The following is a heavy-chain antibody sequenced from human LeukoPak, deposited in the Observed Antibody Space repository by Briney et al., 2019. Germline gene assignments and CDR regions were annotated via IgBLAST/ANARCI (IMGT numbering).Heavy chain of an antibody. CDR2: ISANNGNT. D-gene: IGHD6-19*01. J-gene: IGHJ5*02. V-gene: IGHV1-18*01. CDR3: ARRGRIAVAGVYWFDP. Sequence: ASVKASCKASGYTFTSYGISWVRQAPGQGLEWMGWISANNGNTNYAQKLQGRVTMTTATSTSTAYMELRSLRSDDTAVYYCARRGRIAVAGVYWFDPWGQGTLVTVSS. CDR1: GYTFTSYG.